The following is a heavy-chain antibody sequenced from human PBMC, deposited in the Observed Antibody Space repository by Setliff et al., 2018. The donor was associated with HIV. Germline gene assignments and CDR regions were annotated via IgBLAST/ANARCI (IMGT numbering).Heavy chain of an antibody. Sequence: SETLSLTCAVYGGPFSVYYWSWIRQPPGKGLEWIGDINHSGNTNYNPSLKRRITMSVDTSKNQFSLKMSSLTAADRAVYFCARGVSGDIAVVPGALEARFFDFWGQGSLVTVSS. CDR1: GGPFSVYY. CDR2: INHSGNT. V-gene: IGHV4-34*01. D-gene: IGHD2-2*01. J-gene: IGHJ4*01. CDR3: ARGVSGDIAVVPGALEARFFDF.